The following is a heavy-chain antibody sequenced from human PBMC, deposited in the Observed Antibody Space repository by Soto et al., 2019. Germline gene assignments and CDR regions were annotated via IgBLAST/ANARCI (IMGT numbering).Heavy chain of an antibody. V-gene: IGHV1-2*02. D-gene: IGHD4-4*01. CDR3: ERDSDSSYYYYGMDV. J-gene: IGHJ6*02. CDR1: GYTFTGYY. CDR2: INPNSGGT. Sequence: ASVKVSCKASGYTFTGYYMHWVRQAPGQGLEWMGWINPNSGGTNYAQKFQGRVTMTRDTSISTAYMELSRLRSDDTAVYYCERDSDSSYYYYGMDVWGQGTTVTVSS.